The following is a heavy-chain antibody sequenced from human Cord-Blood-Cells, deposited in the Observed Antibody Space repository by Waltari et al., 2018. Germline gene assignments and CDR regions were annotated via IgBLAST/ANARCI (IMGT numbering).Heavy chain of an antibody. CDR2: IYYSGST. Sequence: QLQLQESGPGLVKPSETLSLTCTVSGGSISSSSYYWGWIRQPPGQGLEWIGSIYYSGSTYYNPSLKSRVTISVDTSKNQFSLKLSSVTAADTAVYYCARRGYCSGGSCYGLYYFDYWGQGTLVTVSS. V-gene: IGHV4-39*01. J-gene: IGHJ4*02. CDR1: GGSISSSSYY. CDR3: ARRGYCSGGSCYGLYYFDY. D-gene: IGHD2-15*01.